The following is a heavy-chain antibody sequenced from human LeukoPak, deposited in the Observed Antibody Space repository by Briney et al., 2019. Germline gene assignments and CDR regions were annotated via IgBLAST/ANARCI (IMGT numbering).Heavy chain of an antibody. CDR1: GFTFSSYG. CDR3: AKDYVLRYFDWLSAYNWFDP. J-gene: IGHJ5*02. Sequence: GGSLRLSCAASGFTFSSYGMHWVRQAPGKGLEWVAVISYDGSNKYYADSVKGRFTISRDNSKNTLYLQMNSLRAGDTAVYYCAKDYVLRYFDWLSAYNWFDPWGQGTLVTVSS. D-gene: IGHD3-9*01. CDR2: ISYDGSNK. V-gene: IGHV3-30*18.